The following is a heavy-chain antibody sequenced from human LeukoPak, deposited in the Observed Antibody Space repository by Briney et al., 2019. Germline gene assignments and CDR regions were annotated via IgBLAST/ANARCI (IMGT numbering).Heavy chain of an antibody. J-gene: IGHJ4*02. D-gene: IGHD2-21*02. CDR3: AREKAYCGGDCYPPLYYFDY. V-gene: IGHV3-21*01. Sequence: GGPLRLSCAASGFTFSSYRRNWVGQAPGKGLEWVSSISSSSSYIYYADSVRGRFTISRDNAKNSLYLQMNSLRAEDTAVYYCAREKAYCGGDCYPPLYYFDYWGQGTLVTVSS. CDR2: ISSSSSYI. CDR1: GFTFSSYR.